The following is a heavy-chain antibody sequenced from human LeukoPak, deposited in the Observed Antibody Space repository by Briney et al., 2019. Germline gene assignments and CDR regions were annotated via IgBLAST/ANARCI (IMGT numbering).Heavy chain of an antibody. J-gene: IGHJ4*02. V-gene: IGHV3-30*02. CDR3: AEDKRYSYGIFDY. D-gene: IGHD5-18*01. CDR2: IRYDGSNK. CDR1: GFTFSSYG. Sequence: GGSLRLSCAASGFTFSSYGMHWVRQAPGKGLEWVAFIRYDGSNKYYADSVKGRFTISRDNSKNTLYLQMNSLRAEDTAVYYCAEDKRYSYGIFDYWGQGTLVTISS.